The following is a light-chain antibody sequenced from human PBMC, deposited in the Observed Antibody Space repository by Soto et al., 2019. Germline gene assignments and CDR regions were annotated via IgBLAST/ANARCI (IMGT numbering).Light chain of an antibody. CDR1: SSDVGVYNY. J-gene: IGLJ1*01. CDR2: DVS. Sequence: QSVLTQPASVSGSPGQSITISCTGTSSDVGVYNYVSWYQQHPGKAPKLMIYDVSNRPSGVSNRFSGSKSGNTASLTISGLQAEDESDYYCSSYTSNFPCVFATGTKVTV. V-gene: IGLV2-14*01. CDR3: SSYTSNFPCV.